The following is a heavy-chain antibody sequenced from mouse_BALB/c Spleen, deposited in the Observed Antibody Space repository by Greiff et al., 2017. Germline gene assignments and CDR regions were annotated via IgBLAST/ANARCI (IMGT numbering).Heavy chain of an antibody. Sequence: QVQLQQPGAELVKPGASVKLSCKASGYTFTSYWMHWVKQRPGQGLEWIGEINPSNGRTNYNEKFKSKATLTVDKSSSTAYMQLSSLTSEDSAVYYCARVRDSFEYWGQGTTLTVSS. CDR2: INPSNGRT. D-gene: IGHD3-3*01. CDR1: GYTFTSYW. V-gene: IGHV1S81*02. CDR3: ARVRDSFEY. J-gene: IGHJ2*01.